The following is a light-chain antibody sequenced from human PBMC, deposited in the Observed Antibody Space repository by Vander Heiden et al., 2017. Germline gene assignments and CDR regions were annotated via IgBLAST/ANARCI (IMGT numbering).Light chain of an antibody. J-gene: IGKJ1*01. V-gene: IGKV3-15*01. Sequence: DIVMTQSPATLSVSPGERATLPGRASQSVSSNLAWYQQKPGQAPRLLIYGASTRATGIPARFSGSGSGTEFTLTISSLQSEDFAVYYCQQYNNWWTFGQGTKVEIK. CDR3: QQYNNWWT. CDR1: QSVSSN. CDR2: GAS.